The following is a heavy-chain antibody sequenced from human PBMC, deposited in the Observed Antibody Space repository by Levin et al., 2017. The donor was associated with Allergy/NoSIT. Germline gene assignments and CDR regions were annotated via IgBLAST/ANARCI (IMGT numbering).Heavy chain of an antibody. Sequence: GSLRLSCEASGFTFSGHWMHWVRQAPGKGLVWVSHISPDGRDISYADSVKGRFTMSRDNAKKTLYLQLNSLRAEDTAVYYCTRGGSNYNIDYWGQGILVTVSS. CDR2: ISPDGRDI. V-gene: IGHV3-74*01. J-gene: IGHJ4*02. CDR3: TRGGSNYNIDY. CDR1: GFTFSGHW. D-gene: IGHD1-1*01.